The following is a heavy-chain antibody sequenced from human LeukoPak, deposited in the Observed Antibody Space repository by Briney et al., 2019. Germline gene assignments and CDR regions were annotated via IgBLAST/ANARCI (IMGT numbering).Heavy chain of an antibody. CDR3: ARDVGATLLDY. CDR1: GYTFTSYG. V-gene: IGHV1-18*01. D-gene: IGHD1-26*01. J-gene: IGHJ4*02. CDR2: ISAYNGNT. Sequence: GASVKVSCKASGYTFTSYGISWVRQAPGQGLEWMGWISAYNGNTNYAQKFQGRVTMTRDTSISTAYMELSRLRSDDTAVYYCARDVGATLLDYWGQGTLVTVSS.